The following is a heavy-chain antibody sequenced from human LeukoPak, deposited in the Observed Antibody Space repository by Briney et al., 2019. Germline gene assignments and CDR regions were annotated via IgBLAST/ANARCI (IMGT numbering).Heavy chain of an antibody. Sequence: GGSLRLSCAASGFTFSDYYMSWIRQAPGKGLDWVSVIYRSGGTYFAGSVRGRFTISRDDSKNTVSLQMNSLRAEDTAVYYCTRTIPPAHWGQGTLVTVSS. CDR3: TRTIPPAH. CDR1: GFTFSDYY. D-gene: IGHD5-24*01. V-gene: IGHV3-53*01. CDR2: IYRSGGT. J-gene: IGHJ4*02.